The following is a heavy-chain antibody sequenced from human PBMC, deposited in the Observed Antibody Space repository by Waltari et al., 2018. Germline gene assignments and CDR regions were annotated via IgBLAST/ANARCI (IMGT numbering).Heavy chain of an antibody. V-gene: IGHV3-23*01. Sequence: EVQALASGAGLVQPGGSLRLTCSASGFIFNNYAIHWVRQAPGKGLEWVSGINGDGDKTYYADSVKGRFTLSRDNSRNTLSLQMNSLRAEDTAVYYCAKAHFYDTTGYIEHWGQGTLVTVSS. J-gene: IGHJ1*01. CDR1: GFIFNNYA. D-gene: IGHD3-22*01. CDR3: AKAHFYDTTGYIEH. CDR2: INGDGDKT.